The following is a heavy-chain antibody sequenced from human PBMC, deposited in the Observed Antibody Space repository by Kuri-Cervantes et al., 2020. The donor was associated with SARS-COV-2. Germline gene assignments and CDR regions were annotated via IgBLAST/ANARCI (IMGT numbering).Heavy chain of an antibody. CDR1: GASLSSADFY. V-gene: IGHV4-30-4*01. CDR2: IYFSGTT. J-gene: IGHJ5*02. CDR3: VSTETGNTNWFDP. Sequence: LSCTVSGASLSSADFYWSWIRQPPGKGLEWIGYIYFSGTTYYNPSLQSRVTISVDTSKNQFSLKLTSVTVADTAVYYCVSTETGNTNWFDPWGQGTLVTVSS. D-gene: IGHD1-7*01.